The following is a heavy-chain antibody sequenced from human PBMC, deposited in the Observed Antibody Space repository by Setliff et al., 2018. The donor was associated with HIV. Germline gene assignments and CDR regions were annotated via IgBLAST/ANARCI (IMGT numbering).Heavy chain of an antibody. CDR2: IIPTFDTA. Sequence: SVKVSCKASGGTFSRHAFSWVRQAPGQGFEWMGGIIPTFDTANYAQKFQGRVTITADKSTNTVYMELNSLRSEDTAMYYCARGVHSGGSGWYNWYFDLWGRGTLVTVSS. V-gene: IGHV1-69*06. J-gene: IGHJ2*01. CDR1: GGTFSRHA. CDR3: ARGVHSGGSGWYNWYFDL. D-gene: IGHD6-19*01.